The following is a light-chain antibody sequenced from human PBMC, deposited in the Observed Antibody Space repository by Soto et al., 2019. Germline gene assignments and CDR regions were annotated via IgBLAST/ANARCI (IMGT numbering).Light chain of an antibody. CDR3: QQYNSYSPDT. Sequence: DIQMTQSPSTLSVSVGDRVTITCRASQSISSWLAWYQQKPGKAPKLLIYDASSLESGVPSRFSGSGSGTEFTLTISSLQPDDFATYYCQQYNSYSPDTFGQGTKLEIK. J-gene: IGKJ2*01. CDR2: DAS. CDR1: QSISSW. V-gene: IGKV1-5*01.